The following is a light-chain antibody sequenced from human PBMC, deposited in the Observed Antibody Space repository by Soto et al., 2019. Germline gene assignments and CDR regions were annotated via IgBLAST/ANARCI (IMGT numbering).Light chain of an antibody. V-gene: IGKV3-20*01. CDR3: QQSWT. CDR1: QSVSSSY. J-gene: IGKJ1*01. CDR2: GAS. Sequence: EIVLTQSPGTLSLSPGERATLSCRASQSVSSSYLAWYQQKPGQAPRPLIYGASSRATGIPDRFSGSWSGTDFSLTISRLEPEDFAVYYCQQSWTFGQGTKGDIK.